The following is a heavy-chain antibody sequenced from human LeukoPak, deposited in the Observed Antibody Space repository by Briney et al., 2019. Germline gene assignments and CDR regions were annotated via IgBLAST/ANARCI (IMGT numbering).Heavy chain of an antibody. V-gene: IGHV3-30*03. Sequence: PGRSLRLSCAASGFTFSSYGMHWVRQAPGKGLEWVAVISYDGSNKYYADSVKGRFTISRDNSKNTLYLQMNSLRAEDTAVYYCARDSLVYYYDSSGYYSDYYYGMDVWGQGTTVTVSS. CDR1: GFTFSSYG. D-gene: IGHD3-22*01. CDR2: ISYDGSNK. J-gene: IGHJ6*02. CDR3: ARDSLVYYYDSSGYYSDYYYGMDV.